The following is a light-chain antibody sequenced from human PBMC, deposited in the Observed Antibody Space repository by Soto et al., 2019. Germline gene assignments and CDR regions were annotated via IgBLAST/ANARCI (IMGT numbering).Light chain of an antibody. Sequence: QSVLTQPPSASGTPGQRVTISCSGSKSNIGTNTVTWYQHLPGTAPKLLIYRDYQRPSGVPDRLSVSKSGTSASLAISGLQSEDEADYYCAGWDDSLNGVVFGGGTQLTVL. CDR1: KSNIGTNT. CDR3: AGWDDSLNGVV. CDR2: RDY. J-gene: IGLJ2*01. V-gene: IGLV1-44*01.